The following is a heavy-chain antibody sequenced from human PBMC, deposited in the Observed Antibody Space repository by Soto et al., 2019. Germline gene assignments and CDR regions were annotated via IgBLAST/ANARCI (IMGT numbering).Heavy chain of an antibody. J-gene: IGHJ5*02. CDR3: ARGWGGSYFESVWFDP. V-gene: IGHV1-58*01. Sequence: GASVKVSCKTSGFSFSNSAVQWVRQARGQSLEWIGWIIVGSGQTKSAQNIQERLTITRDISTSTVYMELSSLRSEDTAVYYCARGWGGSYFESVWFDPWGQGTLVTVSS. D-gene: IGHD1-26*01. CDR1: GFSFSNSA. CDR2: IIVGSGQT.